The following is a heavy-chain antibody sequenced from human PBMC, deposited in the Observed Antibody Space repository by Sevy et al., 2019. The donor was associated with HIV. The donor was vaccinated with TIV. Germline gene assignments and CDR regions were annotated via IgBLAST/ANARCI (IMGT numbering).Heavy chain of an antibody. CDR2: IWYDGSNK. CDR1: GFTFSSYG. J-gene: IGHJ6*03. CDR3: AKGACSGGSCYWGGDYYYYYMDV. Sequence: GGSLRLSCAASGFTFSSYGMHWVRQAPGKGLEWVAVIWYDGSNKYYADSVKGRFTISRDNSKNTLYLQMNSLRAEDTAVYYCAKGACSGGSCYWGGDYYYYYMDVWGKRTTVTVSS. D-gene: IGHD2-15*01. V-gene: IGHV3-33*06.